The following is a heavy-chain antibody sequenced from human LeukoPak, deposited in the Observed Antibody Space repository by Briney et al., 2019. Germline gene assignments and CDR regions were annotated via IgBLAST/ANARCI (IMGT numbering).Heavy chain of an antibody. Sequence: PGGSLRLSCAASGFTFSDYYISWIRQAPGKGLEWVSYISSSGSTIYYADSVKGRFTISRDNAKNSLYLQMNSLRAEDTAVYYCARDYDFWSGHQGFDPWGQGTLVTVSS. CDR2: ISSSGSTI. CDR3: ARDYDFWSGHQGFDP. V-gene: IGHV3-11*01. J-gene: IGHJ5*02. D-gene: IGHD3-3*01. CDR1: GFTFSDYY.